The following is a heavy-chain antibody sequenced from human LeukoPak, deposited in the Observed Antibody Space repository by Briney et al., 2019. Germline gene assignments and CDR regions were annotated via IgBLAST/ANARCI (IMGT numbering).Heavy chain of an antibody. V-gene: IGHV3-11*04. CDR3: ARDRGTYYDLLTGYSASGDFDY. CDR2: VRSGGGNI. CDR1: GFTFSDYY. J-gene: IGHJ4*02. D-gene: IGHD3-9*01. Sequence: GGSLRLSCGASGFTFSDYYMSWIRPAPGKGLEWVSYVRSGGGNIYYADSVKGRFTISRDNAKNSLHLQMNSLRAEDTAVYYCARDRGTYYDLLTGYSASGDFDYWGQGTLVTVSS.